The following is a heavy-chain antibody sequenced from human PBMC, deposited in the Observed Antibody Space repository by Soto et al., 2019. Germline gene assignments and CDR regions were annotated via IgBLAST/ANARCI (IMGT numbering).Heavy chain of an antibody. Sequence: AGPTLGNPTQTVTLTCTFSGFSLSTSGMRVSWIRQPPGKALEWLARIDWADDKFYSTSLKTRLTISKDTSKNQVALTMTNMDPVDTARYYCARAPYYYGRSVNCCGYWG. CDR3: ARAPYYYGRSVNCCGY. CDR1: GFSLSTSGMR. D-gene: IGHD3-22*01. V-gene: IGHV2-70*04. CDR2: IDWADDK. J-gene: IGHJ4*01.